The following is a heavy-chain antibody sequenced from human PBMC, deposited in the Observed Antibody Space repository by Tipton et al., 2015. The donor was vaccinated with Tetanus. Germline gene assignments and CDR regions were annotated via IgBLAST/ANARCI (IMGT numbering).Heavy chain of an antibody. CDR3: ASGSSLDY. V-gene: IGHV4-34*01. J-gene: IGHJ4*02. D-gene: IGHD6-6*01. CDR1: GGSLSRYY. Sequence: TLSLTCAVYGGSLSRYYWTWIRQPPGKGLEWIGEVDDSGSTNYSPSLKSRVTISLDTSKNEFSLTLSSVTAADTAVYFCASGSSLDYWGQGTLVTVSS. CDR2: VDDSGST.